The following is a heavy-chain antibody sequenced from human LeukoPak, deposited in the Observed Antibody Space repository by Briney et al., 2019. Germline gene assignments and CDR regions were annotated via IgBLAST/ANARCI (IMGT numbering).Heavy chain of an antibody. J-gene: IGHJ4*02. Sequence: GASVKVSCKASGYSFTNYGISWVRQAPGQGLEWMGWISGYNGDTKFAQKLQGRVTMTTDTSTSTAYMELRSLRSDDTAVYYCARDRHSGSYYDLDYWGQGTLVTVSS. V-gene: IGHV1-18*04. CDR1: GYSFTNYG. CDR3: ARDRHSGSYYDLDY. CDR2: ISGYNGDT. D-gene: IGHD1-26*01.